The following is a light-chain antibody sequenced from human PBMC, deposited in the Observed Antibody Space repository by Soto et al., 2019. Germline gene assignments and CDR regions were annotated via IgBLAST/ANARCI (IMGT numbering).Light chain of an antibody. CDR2: AAS. CDR3: LQDYTYPLT. J-gene: IGKJ1*01. Sequence: IQMTQSPSSLSASVVDRVTATCRASQSISSYLNWYQQKPGKAPKLLIYAASSLQSGVPSRFSGSGSGTDFTLTISSLQPDDFATYYCLQDYTYPLTFGQGTKVDIK. V-gene: IGKV1-6*01. CDR1: QSISSY.